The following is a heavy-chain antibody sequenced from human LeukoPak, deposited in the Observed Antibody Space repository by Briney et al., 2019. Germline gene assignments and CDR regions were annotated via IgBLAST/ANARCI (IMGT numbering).Heavy chain of an antibody. CDR3: ARYAGGSYYFDY. CDR1: GGSISGYH. Sequence: SETLSLTCTVSGGSISGYHWSWIRQPPGKGLDWIGLIYSSGSTIYNPSLNSRVTISLDTSKNKFSLKLSSVTAADTAVYYCARYAGGSYYFDYWGQGTLVTVSS. CDR2: IYSSGST. D-gene: IGHD3-10*01. V-gene: IGHV4-4*09. J-gene: IGHJ4*02.